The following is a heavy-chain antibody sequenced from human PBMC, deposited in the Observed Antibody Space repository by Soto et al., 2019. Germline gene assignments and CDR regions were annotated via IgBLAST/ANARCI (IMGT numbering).Heavy chain of an antibody. J-gene: IGHJ3*02. CDR1: GYTFTSYG. D-gene: IGHD3-22*01. V-gene: IGHV1-18*01. Sequence: ASVKVSCKASGYTFTSYGISWVRQAPGQGLEWMGWISAYNGNTNYAQKLQGRVTMTTDTSTSTAYMELRSLRSDDTAVYYCARVNYYDSSGDAFDIWGQGTMVTVSS. CDR2: ISAYNGNT. CDR3: ARVNYYDSSGDAFDI.